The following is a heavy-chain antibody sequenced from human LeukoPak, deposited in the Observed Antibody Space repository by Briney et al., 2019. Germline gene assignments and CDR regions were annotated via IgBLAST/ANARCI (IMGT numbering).Heavy chain of an antibody. CDR1: GGSFSGYY. CDR3: ARREWMGAYNWFDP. V-gene: IGHV4-59*01. Sequence: SETLSLTXAVYGGSFSGYYWSWIRQPPGKGLEWIGYIYYSGSTNYNPSLKSRVTISVDTSKNQFSLKLSSVTAADTAVYYCARREWMGAYNWFDPWGQGTLVTVSS. J-gene: IGHJ5*02. D-gene: IGHD3-3*01. CDR2: IYYSGST.